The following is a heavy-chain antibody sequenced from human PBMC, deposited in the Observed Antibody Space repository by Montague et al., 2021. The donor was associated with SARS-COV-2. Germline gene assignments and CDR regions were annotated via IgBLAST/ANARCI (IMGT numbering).Heavy chain of an antibody. CDR1: GGSLSGYD. D-gene: IGHD3-22*01. V-gene: IGHV4-34*01. J-gene: IGHJ4*02. CDR3: ARGQGEITMIVVVLTAAAHYGDY. CDR2: INHSGST. Sequence: SETLSLTCAVYGGSLSGYDWSWIRQPPGKGLEWIGEINHSGSTKYNPSLKSRVSISVDTSKNQFSLKLNSVTAADTAVYYCARGQGEITMIVVVLTAAAHYGDYGGQGTLVTVSP.